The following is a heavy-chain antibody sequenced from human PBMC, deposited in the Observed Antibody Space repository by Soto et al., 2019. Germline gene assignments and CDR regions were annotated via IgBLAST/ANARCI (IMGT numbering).Heavy chain of an antibody. J-gene: IGHJ4*02. CDR2: IIPIFGTA. Sequence: SVKVSCKASGGTFSSYAISWVRQAPGQGLEWMGGIIPIFGTANYAQKFQGRVTITADKSTSTAYMELSSLRSEDTAVYYCASDGVLLWFGELWGQGTLVTVSS. CDR3: ASDGVLLWFGEL. D-gene: IGHD3-10*01. V-gene: IGHV1-69*06. CDR1: GGTFSSYA.